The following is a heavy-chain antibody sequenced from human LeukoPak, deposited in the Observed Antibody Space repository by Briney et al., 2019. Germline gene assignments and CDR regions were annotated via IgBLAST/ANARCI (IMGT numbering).Heavy chain of an antibody. Sequence: PSETLSLTCAVYGGSFSGYYWSWIRQPPGMGLEWIGEINHSGSTNYNPSLKSRVTISVDRSKNQFSLKLSSVTAADTAVYYCARGYCSSTSCSMEDYFDYWGQGTLVTVSS. V-gene: IGHV4-34*01. J-gene: IGHJ4*02. CDR2: INHSGST. CDR1: GGSFSGYY. CDR3: ARGYCSSTSCSMEDYFDY. D-gene: IGHD2-2*01.